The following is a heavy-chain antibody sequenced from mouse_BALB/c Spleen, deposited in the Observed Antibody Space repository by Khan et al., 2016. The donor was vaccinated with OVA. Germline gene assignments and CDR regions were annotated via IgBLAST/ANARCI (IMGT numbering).Heavy chain of an antibody. CDR3: ARPAYDGYYDC. D-gene: IGHD2-3*01. Sequence: QVQLQQSGPELVRPGVSVKISCKGSGYTFTDYAMYWVKQSHAKSLEWIGLISTYSGNTNYNQKFKGKATMTVDKSSSTAYMELARFTSDDSAIYDCARPAYDGYYDCWGQGTTLTVSS. V-gene: IGHV1S137*01. CDR1: GYTFTDYA. CDR2: ISTYSGNT. J-gene: IGHJ2*01.